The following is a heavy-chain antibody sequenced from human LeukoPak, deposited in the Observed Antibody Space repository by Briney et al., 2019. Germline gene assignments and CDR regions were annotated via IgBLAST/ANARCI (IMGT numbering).Heavy chain of an antibody. CDR1: GFSFDDYV. CDR3: ARGRCSSTTCQVDY. CDR2: ISWNSDNI. D-gene: IGHD2-2*01. Sequence: GGSLRLSCAVSGFSFDDYVMHWVRQVPGKGLEWVSGISWNSDNIDYADSVKGRFTISRDNSKNTLYLQMNSLRAEDTSVYYCARGRCSSTTCQVDYWGQGTLVTVSS. V-gene: IGHV3-9*01. J-gene: IGHJ4*02.